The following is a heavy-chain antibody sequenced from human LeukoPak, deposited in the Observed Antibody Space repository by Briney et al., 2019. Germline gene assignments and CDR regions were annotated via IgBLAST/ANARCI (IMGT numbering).Heavy chain of an antibody. J-gene: IGHJ5*02. CDR2: IDHSGST. Sequence: SETLSLTCAVYGGSFSGYYWSWIRQPPGKGLEWIGEIDHSGSTNYNPSLKSRVTISVDTSKNQFSLKLSSVTAADTAVYYCAREMYGRGVSDTNWSDPWGQGTLVTVSS. D-gene: IGHD3-10*01. V-gene: IGHV4-34*01. CDR3: AREMYGRGVSDTNWSDP. CDR1: GGSFSGYY.